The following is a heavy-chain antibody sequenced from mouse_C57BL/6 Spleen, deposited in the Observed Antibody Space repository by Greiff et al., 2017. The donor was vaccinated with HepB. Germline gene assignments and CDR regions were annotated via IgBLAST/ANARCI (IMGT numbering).Heavy chain of an antibody. J-gene: IGHJ4*01. CDR3: ASGHYDYDVDYAMDY. D-gene: IGHD2-4*01. CDR2: IDPSDSYT. CDR1: GYTFTSYW. V-gene: IGHV1-69*01. Sequence: QVQLQQPGAELVMPGASVKLSCKASGYTFTSYWMHWVKQRPGQGLEWIGEIDPSDSYTNYNQKFKGKSTLTVDKSSSTAYMQLSSLTSEDSAVYYWASGHYDYDVDYAMDYWGQGTSVTVSS.